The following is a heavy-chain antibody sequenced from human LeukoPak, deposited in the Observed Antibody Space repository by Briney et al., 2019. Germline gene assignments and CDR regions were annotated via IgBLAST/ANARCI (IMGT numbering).Heavy chain of an antibody. V-gene: IGHV3-23*01. J-gene: IGHJ4*02. CDR2: ISGSGFST. Sequence: GGSLRLSCAASGFTFSSYGMNWVRQAPGKGLEWVSAISGSGFSTYYADSVKGRFTISRDNSKNTLYLQMNSLRAEDTAVYYCARNTEHCFDHWGQGTLVTVSS. D-gene: IGHD3-3*02. CDR3: ARNTEHCFDH. CDR1: GFTFSSYG.